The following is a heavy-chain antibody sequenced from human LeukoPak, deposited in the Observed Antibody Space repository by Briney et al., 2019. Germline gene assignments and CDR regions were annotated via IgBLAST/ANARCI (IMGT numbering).Heavy chain of an antibody. V-gene: IGHV3-15*01. CDR2: IKSNVDGGTV. J-gene: IGHJ4*02. CDR1: GLYFTDAW. Sequence: GGSLRLSCAVSGLYFTDAWMSWVRLAPGKGLEWVGRIKSNVDGGTVDYMTPVKGRFTISRDDSKNTLYLQLNSLKAEDTAIYYCMSDPLNQGGVDYWGQGTLVTVSS. D-gene: IGHD3-16*01. CDR3: MSDPLNQGGVDY.